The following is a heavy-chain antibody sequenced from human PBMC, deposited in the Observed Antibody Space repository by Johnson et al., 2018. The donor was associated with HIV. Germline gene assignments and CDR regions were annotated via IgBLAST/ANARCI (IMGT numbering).Heavy chain of an antibody. CDR3: AKGLTGYRGYEKGGHAFDI. V-gene: IGHV3-30*02. J-gene: IGHJ3*02. Sequence: QVQLMESGGGVVRPGGSLRLSCAASGFTFDDYGMHWVRQAPGKGLEWVAFIRYDGSNKYYTESVKGRFTISRDNSKNTLYLQMNSLRTEDTAVYYCAKGLTGYRGYEKGGHAFDIWGQGTMVTVSS. CDR1: GFTFDDYG. D-gene: IGHD5-12*01. CDR2: IRYDGSNK.